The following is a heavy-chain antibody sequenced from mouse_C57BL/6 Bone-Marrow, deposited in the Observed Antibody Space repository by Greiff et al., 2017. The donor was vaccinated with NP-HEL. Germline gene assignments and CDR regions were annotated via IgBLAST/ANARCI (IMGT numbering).Heavy chain of an antibody. J-gene: IGHJ3*01. D-gene: IGHD1-1*01. CDR1: GYTFTSYW. Sequence: VQLQQPGTELVKPGASVKLSCKASGYTFTSYWMHWVKQRPGQGLEWIGNINPSNGGTNYNEKFKSKATLTVDKSSSTAYMQLSSLTSEDSEVYDCASSRGNGTWFAYWGQGTLVTVSA. CDR3: ASSRGNGTWFAY. V-gene: IGHV1-53*01. CDR2: INPSNGGT.